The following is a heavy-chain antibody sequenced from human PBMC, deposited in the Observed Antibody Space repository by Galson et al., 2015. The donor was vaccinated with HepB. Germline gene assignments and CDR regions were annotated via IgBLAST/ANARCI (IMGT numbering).Heavy chain of an antibody. CDR1: GFTFDDYA. CDR2: ISWNSGSI. V-gene: IGHV3-9*01. Sequence: SLRLSCAASGFTFDDYAMHWVRQAPGKGLEWVSGISWNSGSIGYADSVKGRFTISRDNAKNSLYLQMNSLRAEDTALYYCARGRFLEWFLDYWGQGTLVTVSS. CDR3: ARGRFLEWFLDY. J-gene: IGHJ4*02. D-gene: IGHD3-3*01.